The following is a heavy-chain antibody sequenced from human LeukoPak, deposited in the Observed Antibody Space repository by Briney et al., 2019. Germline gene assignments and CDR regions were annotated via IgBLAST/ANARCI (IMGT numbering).Heavy chain of an antibody. CDR1: GGSVSNYY. J-gene: IGHJ5*02. CDR2: IHYTGST. V-gene: IGHV4-59*02. D-gene: IGHD6-13*01. CDR3: ARDLSSSRYNWFDP. Sequence: SETLSLTCTVSGGSVSNYYWSWIRQPPGKGLEWIGYIHYTGSTNYNPSLESRVTISVDASKNQFSLKLSSVTAADTAVYYCARDLSSSRYNWFDPWGQGTVVTVSS.